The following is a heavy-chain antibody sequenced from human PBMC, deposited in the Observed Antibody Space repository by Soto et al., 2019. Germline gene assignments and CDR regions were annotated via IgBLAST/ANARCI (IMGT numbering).Heavy chain of an antibody. V-gene: IGHV3-11*01. CDR2: ISSSGSTI. J-gene: IGHJ3*02. Sequence: GESLKISCAASGFTFSDYYMSWIRQAPGKGLEWVSYISSSGSTIYYADSVKGRFTISRDNAKNSLYLQMNSLRAEDTAVYYCATGPAADAFDIWGQGTMVTVSS. CDR3: ATGPAADAFDI. CDR1: GFTFSDYY.